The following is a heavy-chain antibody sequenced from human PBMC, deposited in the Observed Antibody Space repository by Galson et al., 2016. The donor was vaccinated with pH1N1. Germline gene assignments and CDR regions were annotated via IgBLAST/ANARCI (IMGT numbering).Heavy chain of an antibody. J-gene: IGHJ4*02. Sequence: SLRPSCAASGFTFSRYGLHWVRQAPGKGLEWVGGISYDGKKKYYSDSVTGRFTISRDNSRNTLYLQMNSLRAEDTAVYFCTKDTDEMVGSSSNWGQGALVTVSS. CDR3: TKDTDEMVGSSSN. CDR1: GFTFSRYG. CDR2: ISYDGKKK. V-gene: IGHV3-30*18. D-gene: IGHD1-26*01.